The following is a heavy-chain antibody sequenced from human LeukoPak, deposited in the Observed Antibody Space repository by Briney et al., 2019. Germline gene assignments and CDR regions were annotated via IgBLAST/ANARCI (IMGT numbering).Heavy chain of an antibody. J-gene: IGHJ4*02. CDR2: ISYDGSNN. D-gene: IGHD3-3*01. V-gene: IGHV3-30-3*01. Sequence: GSLRLSCAASGFTFSRYAIHWVRQAPGKGLEWVAVISYDGSNNYYADSVKGRFIISRDNSKNTLYLQMNSLRAEDTAVYYCAILWGFLEWLSNFDSWGQGTLVTVSS. CDR3: AILWGFLEWLSNFDS. CDR1: GFTFSRYA.